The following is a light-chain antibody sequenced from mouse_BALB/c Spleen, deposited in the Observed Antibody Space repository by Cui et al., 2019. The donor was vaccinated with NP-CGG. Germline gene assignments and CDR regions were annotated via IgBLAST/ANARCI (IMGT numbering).Light chain of an antibody. Sequence: AVVTQESSLTTSPGETVTLTCRSSTGAVTTNNYANWVQEKPDHLFTGLIGGTKNRAPGVPARFSGSLIGDKAALPITGAQTEDEAIYFCALWYSNHWVFGGGTKLTVL. V-gene: IGLV1*01. CDR2: GTK. CDR1: TGAVTTNNY. CDR3: ALWYSNHWV. J-gene: IGLJ1*01.